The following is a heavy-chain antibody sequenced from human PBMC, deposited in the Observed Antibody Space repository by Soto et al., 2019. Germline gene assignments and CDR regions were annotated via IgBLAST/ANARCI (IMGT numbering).Heavy chain of an antibody. D-gene: IGHD6-19*01. CDR3: ARDLRAVASWFDP. Sequence: SETLSLTCTVSGASVSSGTYYWTWIRQPPGKGLQWIGYIYDSGITNYNPSLKSRVTISVDTSKNQFSLKLSSVTAADTAVYYCARDLRAVASWFDPWGQGTLVTVSS. CDR2: IYDSGIT. V-gene: IGHV4-61*01. CDR1: GASVSSGTYY. J-gene: IGHJ5*02.